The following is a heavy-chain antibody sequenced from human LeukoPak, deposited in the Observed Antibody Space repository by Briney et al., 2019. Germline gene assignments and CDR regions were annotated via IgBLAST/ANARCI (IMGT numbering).Heavy chain of an antibody. D-gene: IGHD2-15*01. Sequence: GGSLRLSCAASGFTFSSYTMNWVRQAPGKGLEWVSSISSSSYIYYADSVKGRLTIPRDNAKNSLYLQMNSLRAEDTAVYYCARDPTPQYCSGGSCYTHYGMDVWGQGTTVTVSS. CDR2: ISSSSYI. V-gene: IGHV3-21*01. CDR3: ARDPTPQYCSGGSCYTHYGMDV. J-gene: IGHJ6*02. CDR1: GFTFSSYT.